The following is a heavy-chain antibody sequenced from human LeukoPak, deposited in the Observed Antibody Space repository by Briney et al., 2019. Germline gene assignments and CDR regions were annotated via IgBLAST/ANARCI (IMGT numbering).Heavy chain of an antibody. CDR3: ARDWGELPYDY. V-gene: IGHV3-30*03. Sequence: QPGRSLRLSCAASGFTFSSYGMHWVRQAPGKGLEWVAVISYDGSNKYYADSVKGRFTISRDNSKNTLYLQMNSLRAEDTAVYYCARDWGELPYDYWGQGTLVTVSS. CDR2: ISYDGSNK. J-gene: IGHJ4*02. D-gene: IGHD1-26*01. CDR1: GFTFSSYG.